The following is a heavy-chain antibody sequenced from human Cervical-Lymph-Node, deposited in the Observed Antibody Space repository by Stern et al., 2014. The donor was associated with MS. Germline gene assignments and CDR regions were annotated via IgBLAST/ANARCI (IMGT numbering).Heavy chain of an antibody. V-gene: IGHV3-11*01. CDR1: GFTFSDYY. Sequence: VQLVESGGGLVKPGGSLRLSCAASGFTFSDYYMNWIRQAPGKGLEWVSHIRGGGGTIFYADSVKGRFTISRDNAKTYLYLHMNSLRAEDTAVYYCARAGGSKDDFWGQGTLVTVSS. J-gene: IGHJ4*02. CDR2: IRGGGGTI. CDR3: ARAGGSKDDF. D-gene: IGHD3-10*01.